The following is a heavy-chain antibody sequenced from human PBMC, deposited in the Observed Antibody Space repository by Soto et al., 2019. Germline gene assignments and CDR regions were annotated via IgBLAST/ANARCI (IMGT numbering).Heavy chain of an antibody. D-gene: IGHD3-9*01. CDR2: MYYSGSP. CDR1: GDSVRSYY. V-gene: IGHV4-59*02. CDR3: ARLRYFDWLPEY. Sequence: TLSLTCTVSGDSVRSYYWSWIRQPPGKGLEWIGYMYYSGSPNYNPSLKSRATISPDTSKNEFSLKLTTVTAADTAVYYCARLRYFDWLPEYWGQGILVTVSS. J-gene: IGHJ4*02.